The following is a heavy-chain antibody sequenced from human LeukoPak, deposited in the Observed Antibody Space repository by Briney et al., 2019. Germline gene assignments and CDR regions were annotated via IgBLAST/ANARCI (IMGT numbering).Heavy chain of an antibody. D-gene: IGHD3-10*01. CDR1: GYTFTSYG. V-gene: IGHV1-18*01. Sequence: ASVKVSCKASGYTFTSYGISWVRQAPGQGLGWMGWISSHYGNTNYAQKLQGRVTMTTDTSTSTAYMELRSLRSDDTAVYYCARGGLLWFGEPMDVWGKGTMVTISS. CDR3: ARGGLLWFGEPMDV. J-gene: IGHJ6*03. CDR2: ISSHYGNT.